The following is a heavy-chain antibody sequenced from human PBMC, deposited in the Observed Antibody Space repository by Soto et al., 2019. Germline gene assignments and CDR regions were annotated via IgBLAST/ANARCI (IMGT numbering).Heavy chain of an antibody. V-gene: IGHV1-58*01. D-gene: IGHD6-19*01. CDR3: AAGYSSGWYGYFQH. Sequence: VKVSCKASGFTFTSSAVQWVRQARGQRLEWIGWIVVGSGNTNYAQKFQERVTITRDMSTSTAYMELSSLRSEDTAVYYCAAGYSSGWYGYFQHWGQGTLVTVSS. CDR1: GFTFTSSA. J-gene: IGHJ1*01. CDR2: IVVGSGNT.